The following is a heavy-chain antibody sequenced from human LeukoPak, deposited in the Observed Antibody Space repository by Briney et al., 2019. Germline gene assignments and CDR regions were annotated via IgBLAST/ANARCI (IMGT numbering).Heavy chain of an antibody. J-gene: IGHJ4*02. CDR3: ASSSSWLEWVFDY. D-gene: IGHD6-13*01. CDR1: GYTFTDYY. CDR2: INPNSGGT. V-gene: IGHV1-2*02. Sequence: GASVKVSCKASGYTFTDYYIHWVRQAPGQGRERMGWINPNSGGTNYAQKFQGRATMTRDTSISTAYMELSRLRSDDTAVYYCASSSSWLEWVFDYWGQGTLVTVSS.